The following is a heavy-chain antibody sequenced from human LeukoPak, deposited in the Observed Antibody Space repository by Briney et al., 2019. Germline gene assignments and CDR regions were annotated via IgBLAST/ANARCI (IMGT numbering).Heavy chain of an antibody. D-gene: IGHD4-23*01. J-gene: IGHJ3*02. Sequence: SETLSFTCTVSGGSISGGDYYWSWIRQPPGKGLEWNGYIYYSGSTYYNPSLKSRVTISVDTSKNQFSLKLSSVTAADTAVYYCARFHGGNSDDAFDIWGQGTMVTVPS. CDR1: GGSISGGDYY. V-gene: IGHV4-30-4*01. CDR2: IYYSGST. CDR3: ARFHGGNSDDAFDI.